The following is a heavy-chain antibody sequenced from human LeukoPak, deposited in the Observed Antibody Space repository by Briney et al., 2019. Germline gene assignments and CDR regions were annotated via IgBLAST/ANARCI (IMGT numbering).Heavy chain of an antibody. J-gene: IGHJ5*02. CDR3: AREHYGDYVYNWFDP. CDR2: ISSSSSTI. D-gene: IGHD4-17*01. V-gene: IGHV3-48*02. Sequence: GGSLRLSCAASGFTFSSYSMNWVRQAPGKGLEWVSYISSSSSTIYYADSVKGRFTISRDNAKNSLYLQMNSLRDEDTAVYYCAREHYGDYVYNWFDPWGQGTLVTVSS. CDR1: GFTFSSYS.